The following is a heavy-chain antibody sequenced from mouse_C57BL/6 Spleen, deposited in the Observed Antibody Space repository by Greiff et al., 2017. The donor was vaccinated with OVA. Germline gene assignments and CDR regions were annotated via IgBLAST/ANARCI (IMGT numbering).Heavy chain of an antibody. D-gene: IGHD2-3*01. CDR1: GFTFTAYY. CDR3: ARYHDGYSWWFDF. CDR2: IRNNANGYTT. Sequence: EVQLVESGGGLVQPGGSLCLTCAASGFTFTAYYMRWVRQPPGKALEWLGFIRNNANGYTTEYSASVMGRFTISRDNYQRILYIRMNALGAEDSTTYYCARYHDGYSWWFDFWGKGTTVTVSA. V-gene: IGHV7-3*01. J-gene: IGHJ1*03.